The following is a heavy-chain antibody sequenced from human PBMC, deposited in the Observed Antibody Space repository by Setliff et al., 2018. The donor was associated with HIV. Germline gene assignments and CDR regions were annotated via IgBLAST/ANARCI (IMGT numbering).Heavy chain of an antibody. J-gene: IGHJ6*03. CDR2: ISGSGATT. CDR1: EFTFNIYA. V-gene: IGHV3-23*01. CDR3: AKTTPSSIRSPYYYYMDV. D-gene: IGHD6-13*01. Sequence: PGGSLRXSCAASEFTFNIYAMSWVRQAPGKGLEWVSGISGSGATTNYADSVKGRFTISRDNSKNTLYLQMSTLRPEDTAVYYCAKTTPSSIRSPYYYYMDVWGKGTTVTVSS.